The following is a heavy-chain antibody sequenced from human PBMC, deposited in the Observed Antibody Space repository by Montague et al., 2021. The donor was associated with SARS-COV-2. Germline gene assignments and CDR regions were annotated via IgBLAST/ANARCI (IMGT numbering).Heavy chain of an antibody. D-gene: IGHD3-10*01. Sequence: SLRLSCAASGFSFSNYAIHWVRQAPGKGLEWVAIISYGGINKNYAESVEGRFTISRDNSKNTVYLQMNSLRPEDTAVYYCARDAMVWGYGRNEFDYWGQGTLVTVSS. CDR3: ARDAMVWGYGRNEFDY. CDR1: GFSFSNYA. V-gene: IGHV3-30-3*01. CDR2: ISYGGINK. J-gene: IGHJ4*02.